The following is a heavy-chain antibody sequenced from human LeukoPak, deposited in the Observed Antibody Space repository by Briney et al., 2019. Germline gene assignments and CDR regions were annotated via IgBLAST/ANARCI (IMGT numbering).Heavy chain of an antibody. D-gene: IGHD5-18*01. J-gene: IGHJ4*02. CDR3: ARDRGSYGYWGHFDY. Sequence: SSVKVTFQASGGTYISYAISWVRQPPGQGLEWMGGIIPIFGTANYAQKFQGRVTITADEYTSTAYMELSSLRSEDTAVYYCARDRGSYGYWGHFDYWGQGTLVSVSS. V-gene: IGHV1-69*01. CDR1: GGTYISYA. CDR2: IIPIFGTA.